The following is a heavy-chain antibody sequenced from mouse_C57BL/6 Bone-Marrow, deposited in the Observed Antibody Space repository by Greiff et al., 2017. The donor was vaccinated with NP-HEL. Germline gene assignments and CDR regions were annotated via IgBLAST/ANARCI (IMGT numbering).Heavy chain of an antibody. D-gene: IGHD2-2*01. CDR3: ATGNGYDVGRYAMDY. CDR2: IYIGNGYT. CDR1: GYTFTSYG. Sequence: VQLKQSGAELVRPGSSVKMSCKTSGYTFTSYGINWVKQRPGQGLEWIGYIYIGNGYTEYNEKFKGKATLTSDTSSSTAYMQLSSLTSEDSAIYFCATGNGYDVGRYAMDYWGQGTSVTVSS. V-gene: IGHV1-58*01. J-gene: IGHJ4*01.